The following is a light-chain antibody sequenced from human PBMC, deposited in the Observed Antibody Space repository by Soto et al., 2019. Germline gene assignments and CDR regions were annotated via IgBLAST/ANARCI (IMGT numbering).Light chain of an antibody. CDR3: QQYKSYSPET. Sequence: DIQMTQSPSTLSASVGDSVTITCRASQSINNWLAWHQQRPGKPPKLLIYDASNLQGGVPSRFSGRGSGTEFTLTISCLQPDDFATYYCQQYKSYSPETFGQGTKLEI. CDR2: DAS. V-gene: IGKV1-5*01. CDR1: QSINNW. J-gene: IGKJ2*01.